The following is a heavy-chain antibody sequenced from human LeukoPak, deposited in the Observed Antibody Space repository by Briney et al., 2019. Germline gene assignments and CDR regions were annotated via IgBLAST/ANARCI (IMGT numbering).Heavy chain of an antibody. J-gene: IGHJ4*02. CDR3: ARAPYYYDSSGYYYQFDY. Sequence: SETLSLTCTVSGGFISSSHYNWGWIRQPPGKGLEWIGSMYYSESTYYNPSLKSRVTISIDTSKNHFSLILSSVTAADTAVYYCARAPYYYDSSGYYYQFDYWGQGTLVTVSS. D-gene: IGHD3-22*01. CDR2: MYYSEST. CDR1: GGFISSSHYN. V-gene: IGHV4-39*02.